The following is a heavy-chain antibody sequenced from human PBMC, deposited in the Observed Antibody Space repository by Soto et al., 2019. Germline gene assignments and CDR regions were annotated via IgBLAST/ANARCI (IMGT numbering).Heavy chain of an antibody. CDR1: GGCISSCENF. Sequence: SETLSLTCTVSGGCISSCENFWNCIRQSPGKCRGWIGYIHHSGRTYYNPSLMSRFTISVDTSKIKISLKLDYVTAADTAVYYCARDTGTYPYCFDCWGQGTMVTVSS. J-gene: IGHJ4*01. CDR3: ARDTGTYPYCFDC. D-gene: IGHD1-26*01. V-gene: IGHV4-30-4*01. CDR2: IHHSGRT.